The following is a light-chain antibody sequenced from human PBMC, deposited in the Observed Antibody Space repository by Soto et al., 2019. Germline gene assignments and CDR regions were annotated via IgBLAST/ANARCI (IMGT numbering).Light chain of an antibody. CDR2: DAS. J-gene: IGKJ4*01. CDR3: QQRSNWPLT. CDR1: QSVSSSY. Sequence: PGGRVTLSCRASQSVSSSYLTWYQQKPGQAPRLLIYDASNRATGIPARFSGSGSGTDFTLTISSLEPEDFAVYYCQQRSNWPLTFGGGTKVDIK. V-gene: IGKV3D-20*02.